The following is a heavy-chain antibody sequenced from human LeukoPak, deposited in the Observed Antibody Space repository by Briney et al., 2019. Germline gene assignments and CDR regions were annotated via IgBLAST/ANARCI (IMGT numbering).Heavy chain of an antibody. CDR3: ARSGYYYDSSGYSH. CDR1: GGSFSGYY. J-gene: IGHJ4*02. D-gene: IGHD3-22*01. Sequence: KPSETPSLTCAVYGGSFSGYYWSWIRQPPGKGLEWIGEINHSGSTNYNPSLKSRVTISVDTSKNQFSLKLSSVTAADTAVYYCARSGYYYDSSGYSHWGQGTLVTVSS. V-gene: IGHV4-34*01. CDR2: INHSGST.